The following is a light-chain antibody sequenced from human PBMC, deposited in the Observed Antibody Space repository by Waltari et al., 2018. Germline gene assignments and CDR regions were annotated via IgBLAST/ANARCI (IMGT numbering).Light chain of an antibody. CDR1: SSNIGGNF. Sequence: QSVLTQPPSASGTPGQSITISCSGSSSNIGGNFVYWYHQLPGPAPRPLSYRNNQRPSGVPDRFSGSRAGTSASLAISGLRSEDEGDYYCAVWDDSLSGYIFGPGTRV. J-gene: IGLJ1*01. CDR3: AVWDDSLSGYI. V-gene: IGLV1-47*01. CDR2: RNN.